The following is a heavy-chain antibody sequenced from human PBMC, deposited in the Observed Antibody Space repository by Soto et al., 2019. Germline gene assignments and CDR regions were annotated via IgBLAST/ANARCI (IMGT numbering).Heavy chain of an antibody. J-gene: IGHJ4*02. Sequence: SETLSLTCTVSGGSVSSYYWSWIRQPPGKGLEWIGYIYNSGSTRYNPSLMSRVTISVDTSRNQFSLNLNSVTAADAALYYCATADQWELLRTDYWGQGTLVTVSS. D-gene: IGHD1-26*01. CDR2: IYNSGST. CDR3: ATADQWELLRTDY. V-gene: IGHV4-59*02. CDR1: GGSVSSYY.